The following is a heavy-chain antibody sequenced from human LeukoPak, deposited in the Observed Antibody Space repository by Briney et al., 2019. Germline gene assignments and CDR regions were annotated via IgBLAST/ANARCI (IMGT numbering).Heavy chain of an antibody. CDR1: GGSFSGYY. D-gene: IGHD3-10*01. CDR3: ARSMVRGVTIHFDY. CDR2: INHSGST. J-gene: IGHJ4*02. Sequence: SETLSLTCAVYGGSFSGYYWSWIRQPPGKGLEWIGEINHSGSTNYNPSLKSRVTISVDTSKNQFSLKLSSVTAADTAVYYCARSMVRGVTIHFDYWGQGTLVTVSS. V-gene: IGHV4-34*01.